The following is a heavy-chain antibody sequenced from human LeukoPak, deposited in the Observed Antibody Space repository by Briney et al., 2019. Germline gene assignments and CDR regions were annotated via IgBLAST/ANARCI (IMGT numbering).Heavy chain of an antibody. Sequence: GGSLRLSCAASGFTFSSYAMSWVRLAPGKGLEWVSAIVGSGGSTFYADSVKGRFTISRDNSKNTLYLQMNSLRVEDTAVYYCAKAGGTMIVVVDGMDVWGQGTTVTVSS. CDR2: IVGSGGST. D-gene: IGHD3-22*01. CDR1: GFTFSSYA. V-gene: IGHV3-23*01. J-gene: IGHJ6*02. CDR3: AKAGGTMIVVVDGMDV.